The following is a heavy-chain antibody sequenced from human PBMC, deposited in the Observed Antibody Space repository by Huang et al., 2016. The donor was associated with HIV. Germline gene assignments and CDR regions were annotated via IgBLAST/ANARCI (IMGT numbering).Heavy chain of an antibody. V-gene: IGHV3-21*02. CDR2: STSSSDYI. CDR1: GFPFSVYS. CDR3: ARAYHYDSNAIWGLDL. D-gene: IGHD3-22*01. J-gene: IGHJ5*02. Sequence: EVQLVQSGGGLVKPGGFLSLSCAASGFPFSVYSMNWVRLAPGRGLEWVSASTSSSDYIYNDDSVKGRFTGSRDNAKNSLYLQMNSLKAEDTAVYYCARAYHYDSNAIWGLDLWGQGTLVTVSS.